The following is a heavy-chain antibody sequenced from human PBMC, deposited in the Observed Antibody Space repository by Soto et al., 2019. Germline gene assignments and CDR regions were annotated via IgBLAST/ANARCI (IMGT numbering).Heavy chain of an antibody. CDR3: ARGGYCSSTSCYIEVRYYYYGMDV. Sequence: EVQLVESGGGLVQPGGSLRLSCAASGFTFSSYWMHWVRQAPGKKLVWVSRINSDGSSTSYADSVKGRFTISRDNAKNTLYLQMNSLRAEGTAVYYCARGGYCSSTSCYIEVRYYYYGMDVWGQGTTVTVSS. CDR2: INSDGSST. V-gene: IGHV3-74*01. CDR1: GFTFSSYW. J-gene: IGHJ6*02. D-gene: IGHD2-2*02.